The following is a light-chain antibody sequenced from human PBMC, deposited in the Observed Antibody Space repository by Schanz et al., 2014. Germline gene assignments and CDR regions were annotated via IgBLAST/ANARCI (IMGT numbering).Light chain of an antibody. CDR3: AAWDDSLNGWV. CDR1: SSDVGGYNY. Sequence: QSVLTQPPSASGSPGQSVTISCTGTSSDVGGYNYVSWYQQHPGKAPKLMIFDVNQRPSGVPDRFSGSKSGNTASLTVSGLQAEDEADYYCAAWDDSLNGWVFGGGTKLTVL. CDR2: DVN. V-gene: IGLV2-8*01. J-gene: IGLJ3*02.